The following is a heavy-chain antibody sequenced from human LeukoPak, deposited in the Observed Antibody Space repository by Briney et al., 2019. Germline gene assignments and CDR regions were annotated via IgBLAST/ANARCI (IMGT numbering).Heavy chain of an antibody. Sequence: GGSLRLSCAASGFTFSSFGMNWVRQGPGKGLEWVSSITGSGGETHYADSVKGRFTISRDNSKNTLYLQMNSLRAEDTAVYYCAKASIAAAGDLNLDYWGQGTLVTVS. J-gene: IGHJ4*02. CDR1: GFTFSSFG. D-gene: IGHD6-13*01. CDR3: AKASIAAAGDLNLDY. V-gene: IGHV3-23*01. CDR2: ITGSGGET.